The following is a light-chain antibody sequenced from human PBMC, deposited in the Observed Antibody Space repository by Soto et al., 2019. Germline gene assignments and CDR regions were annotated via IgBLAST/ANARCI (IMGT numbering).Light chain of an antibody. Sequence: QAVVTQEPSLTVSPGGTVTLTCALTTGAVTSDYYPNWFQRKPGQALRTLIYRTSNKHSWTPSRFSGSLLGGKAVLTLSGVQPEDEADYYCVLLYGGAWVFGGGTKLTVL. J-gene: IGLJ3*02. V-gene: IGLV7-43*01. CDR2: RTS. CDR1: TGAVTSDYY. CDR3: VLLYGGAWV.